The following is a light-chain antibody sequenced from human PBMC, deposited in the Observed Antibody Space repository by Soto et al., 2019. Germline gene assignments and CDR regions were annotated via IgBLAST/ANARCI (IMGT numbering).Light chain of an antibody. V-gene: IGLV2-14*01. CDR3: CSYTRSNSYV. CDR1: SSDVGGYNY. CDR2: EVS. Sequence: QSVLTQPASVSGSPGQSITISCTGTSSDVGGYNYVSWYRQYPGKAPKLIIYEVSNRPSGVSNRFSGSKSGNTAPLTISGLQAEDEADYYCCSYTRSNSYVIGSRTKVTVL. J-gene: IGLJ1*01.